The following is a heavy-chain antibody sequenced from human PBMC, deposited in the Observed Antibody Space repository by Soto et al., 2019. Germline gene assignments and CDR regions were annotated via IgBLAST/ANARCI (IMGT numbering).Heavy chain of an antibody. J-gene: IGHJ5*02. CDR3: ARAMKRITMIVVVPRDWFDP. Sequence: GASVKVSCKASGYTFTGYYMHWVRQAPGQGLEWMGWINPNSGGTNYAQKFQGRVTMTRDTSISTAYMELSRLRSDDTAVYYCARAMKRITMIVVVPRDWFDPWGQGTLVTVS. CDR1: GYTFTGYY. D-gene: IGHD3-22*01. V-gene: IGHV1-2*02. CDR2: INPNSGGT.